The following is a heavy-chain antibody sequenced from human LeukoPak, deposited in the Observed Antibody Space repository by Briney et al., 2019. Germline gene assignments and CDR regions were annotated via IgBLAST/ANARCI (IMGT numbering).Heavy chain of an antibody. CDR3: ARDRIYCSGGSCYSYWFDP. CDR2: INPNSGGT. V-gene: IGHV1-2*06. Sequence: ASVKVSCKXSGYTFTGYYMHWVRQAPGQGLEWMGRINPNSGGTNYAQKFQGRVTMTRDTSISTAYMELSRLRSDDTAVYYCARDRIYCSGGSCYSYWFDPWGQGTLVTVSS. J-gene: IGHJ5*02. D-gene: IGHD2-15*01. CDR1: GYTFTGYY.